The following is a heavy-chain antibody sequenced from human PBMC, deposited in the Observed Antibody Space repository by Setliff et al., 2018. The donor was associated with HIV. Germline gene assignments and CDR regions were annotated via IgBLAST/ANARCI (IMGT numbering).Heavy chain of an antibody. V-gene: IGHV4-30-2*01. Sequence: SETLSLTCAVSGGSMRSSGYSWTWIRQAPGKGLEWVGYIYYNGNAYYNPSLKSRVTISVDRSKNQFSLKLSSVTAADTAVYYCARGGPTVAFGLDVWGQGTTVTVS. CDR2: IYYNGNA. CDR3: ARGGPTVAFGLDV. CDR1: GGSMRSSGYS. D-gene: IGHD4-17*01. J-gene: IGHJ6*02.